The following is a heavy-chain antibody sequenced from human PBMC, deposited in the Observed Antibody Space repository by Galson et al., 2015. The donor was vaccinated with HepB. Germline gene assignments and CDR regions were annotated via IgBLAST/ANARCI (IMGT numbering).Heavy chain of an antibody. CDR1: GVTFSNFA. CDR3: ATPKMECECAYCFDN. V-gene: IGHV1-69*13. CDR2: IIPMFGAA. J-gene: IGHJ4*02. D-gene: IGHD3-3*01. Sequence: SVKVSCKASGVTFSNFAIAWVRQAPGQGLEWMGGIIPMFGAANYAQKFQGRVSMTADASPTTAYLELSGLRSEDTAVYYCATPKMECECAYCFDNGGEGTLVTVSS.